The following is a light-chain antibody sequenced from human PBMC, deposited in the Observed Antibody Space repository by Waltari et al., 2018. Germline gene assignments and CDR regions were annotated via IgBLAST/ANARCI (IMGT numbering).Light chain of an antibody. V-gene: IGKV1-8*01. J-gene: IGKJ4*01. CDR2: AAS. CDR1: QGISSY. CDR3: QQYYSYPPS. Sequence: AIRMTQSPSSLSASPGDRVTINCRASQGISSYLAWYQQKPGKAPKLLIYAASTLQSGVPSRFSGSGSGTDFTLTISCLQSEDFATYYCQQYYSYPPSFGGGTKVEIK.